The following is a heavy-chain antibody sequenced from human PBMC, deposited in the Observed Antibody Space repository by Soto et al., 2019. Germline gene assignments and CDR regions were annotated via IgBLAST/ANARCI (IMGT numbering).Heavy chain of an antibody. V-gene: IGHV4-30-2*01. J-gene: IGHJ5*02. CDR2: IYQSGVT. Sequence: NPSETLSLTSHMSGDSYSLSTSSWSWIRPPPGKALQWIGFIYQSGVTSYNPSLASRVSISLDRSNNQCSLKLKSVTAADTAVYFCAGMPYTSGLRFDPWGPGTLVTVSS. CDR1: GDSYSLSTSS. CDR3: AGMPYTSGLRFDP. D-gene: IGHD6-19*01.